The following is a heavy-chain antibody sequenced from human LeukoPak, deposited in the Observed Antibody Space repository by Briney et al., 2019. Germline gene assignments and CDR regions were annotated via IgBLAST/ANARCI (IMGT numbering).Heavy chain of an antibody. CDR2: INPNSGGT. CDR3: ARDSSGSKGDLEYFDY. CDR1: GYTFTGYY. J-gene: IGHJ4*02. V-gene: IGHV1-2*02. D-gene: IGHD3-22*01. Sequence: VASVKVSCKASGYTFTGYYMHWVRPAPGQGLEWMGWINPNSGGTNYAQKFQGRVTMTRDTSISTAYMELSRLRSDDTAVYHCARDSSGSKGDLEYFDYWGQGTLVTVSS.